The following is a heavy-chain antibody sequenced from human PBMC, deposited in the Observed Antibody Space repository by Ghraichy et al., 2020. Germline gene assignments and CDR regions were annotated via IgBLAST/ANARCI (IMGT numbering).Heavy chain of an antibody. Sequence: GGSLRLSCAASGFIFSDYAMHWVRQSPGKGLAWVAVISYDGRNKYSLDSVKGRFTVSRDNSKNILYLHMNSLRPEDTAVYYCAKDLAYYGSGTYPPDSWGQGALVTVSS. CDR1: GFIFSDYA. V-gene: IGHV3-30*01. CDR2: ISYDGRNK. CDR3: AKDLAYYGSGTYPPDS. J-gene: IGHJ5*02. D-gene: IGHD3-10*01.